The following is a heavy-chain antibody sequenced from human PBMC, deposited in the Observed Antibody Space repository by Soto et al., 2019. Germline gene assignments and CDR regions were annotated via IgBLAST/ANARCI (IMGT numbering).Heavy chain of an antibody. Sequence: QVQLVQSGAEVKKPGSSVKVSCKASGGIFSTYAISWLRQAPGQGLEWMGGIIPIFGTPNYAQRFQGRVTMSADESTSAAYMELSRLRSEDTAVYYCARDRDDYGSGNYYIRVDFWGQGALFTVSS. CDR2: IIPIFGTP. V-gene: IGHV1-69*01. D-gene: IGHD3-10*01. J-gene: IGHJ4*02. CDR3: ARDRDDYGSGNYYIRVDF. CDR1: GGIFSTYA.